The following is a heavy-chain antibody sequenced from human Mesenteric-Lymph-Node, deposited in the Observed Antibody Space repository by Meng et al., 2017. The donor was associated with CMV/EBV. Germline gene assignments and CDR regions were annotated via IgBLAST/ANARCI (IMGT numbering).Heavy chain of an antibody. CDR1: GFTFSSYS. Sequence: GESLKISCAASGFTFSSYSMNWVRQPLGKGLAWVSSISAGGGSAYYADSVKGRFTMSRDNSKNTLSLQMNSLRVEDTAVYYCAKALSTSSRFFSASWGQGTLVTVSS. CDR2: ISAGGGSA. CDR3: AKALSTSSRFFSAS. J-gene: IGHJ5*02. V-gene: IGHV3-23*01. D-gene: IGHD2/OR15-2a*01.